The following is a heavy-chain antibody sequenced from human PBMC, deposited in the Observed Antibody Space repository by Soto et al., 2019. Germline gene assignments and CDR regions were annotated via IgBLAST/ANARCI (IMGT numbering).Heavy chain of an antibody. CDR3: AKDPRITMILVAIPPYLDY. V-gene: IGHV3-23*01. CDR2: ISGSGGST. CDR1: GFTFSSYA. D-gene: IGHD3-22*01. J-gene: IGHJ4*02. Sequence: GGSLRLSCAASGFTFSSYAMSWVRQAPGKGLEWVSAISGSGGSTYYADSVKGRFTISRDNSKNTPYLQMNSLRAEDTAVYYCAKDPRITMILVAIPPYLDYWGQGTLVTVSS.